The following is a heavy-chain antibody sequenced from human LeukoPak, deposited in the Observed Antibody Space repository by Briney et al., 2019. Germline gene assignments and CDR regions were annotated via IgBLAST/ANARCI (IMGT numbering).Heavy chain of an antibody. CDR3: AKAYYYGSDFDY. CDR2: ISGSGGST. V-gene: IGHV3-23*01. Sequence: PGGSLRLSCAASGFTFRSYAMSWGRQAPGKGLEWVSAISGSGGSTYYADSVKGRFTISRDNSKNTLYLQMNSLRAEDTAVYYCAKAYYYGSDFDYWGQGTLVTVSS. CDR1: GFTFRSYA. D-gene: IGHD3-10*01. J-gene: IGHJ4*02.